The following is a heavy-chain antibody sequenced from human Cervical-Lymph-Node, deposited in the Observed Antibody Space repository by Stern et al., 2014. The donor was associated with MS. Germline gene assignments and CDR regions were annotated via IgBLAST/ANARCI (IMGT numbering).Heavy chain of an antibody. Sequence: QVQLVESGGGVVQPGRSLRLSCAASGFTFSSSGMHWVRQAPGKGLEWLASIWYDGSNRYYADSVKGRFTISRDNSKNTLYLQMNSLRAEDTAVYYCAREGGNTAEYFQHWGQGTLGTVSA. J-gene: IGHJ1*01. V-gene: IGHV3-33*01. D-gene: IGHD4-23*01. CDR1: GFTFSSSG. CDR3: AREGGNTAEYFQH. CDR2: IWYDGSNR.